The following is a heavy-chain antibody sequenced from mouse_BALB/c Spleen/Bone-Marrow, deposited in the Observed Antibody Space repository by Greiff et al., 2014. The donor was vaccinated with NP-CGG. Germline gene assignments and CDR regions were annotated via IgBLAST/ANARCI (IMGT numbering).Heavy chain of an antibody. CDR1: GYSFTGYT. J-gene: IGHJ3*01. Sequence: VESGASMKISCKASGYSFTGYTMNWVKQSHGKNLEWIGLINPYNGGTSYNQKFKGKATLTVDRSSSTAYMELLSLTSEDSAVYYCARLYGNYAWFAYWGQGTLVTVSA. CDR3: ARLYGNYAWFAY. V-gene: IGHV1-26*01. CDR2: INPYNGGT. D-gene: IGHD2-10*02.